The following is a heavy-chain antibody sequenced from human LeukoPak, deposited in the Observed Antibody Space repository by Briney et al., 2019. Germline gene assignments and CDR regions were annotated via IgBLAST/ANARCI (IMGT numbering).Heavy chain of an antibody. Sequence: GGSLRLSCAASGFTFSSYAMNWVRQAPGKGLEWVSGIRGSGDTTYYADSVKGRRFTISRDNSKNTLYLQMNSLRAEDTAVYYCAKGPYSSGWTGIDYWGQGTLVTVSS. D-gene: IGHD6-19*01. CDR1: GFTFSSYA. CDR3: AKGPYSSGWTGIDY. CDR2: IRGSGDTT. J-gene: IGHJ4*02. V-gene: IGHV3-23*01.